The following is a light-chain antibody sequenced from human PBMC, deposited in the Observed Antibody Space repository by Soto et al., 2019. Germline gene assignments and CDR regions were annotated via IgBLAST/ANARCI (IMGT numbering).Light chain of an antibody. Sequence: QMPQSPSSLSAFVGEKILITCGASRDVGSDVSGYHQKPAHAPKLLIYAASNLCAGGTPPLCSSRCCTEVTPPISSLQPEDFVSYYCLQEYGDSRTFGQGTKVDIK. CDR2: AAS. V-gene: IGKV1-6*01. CDR1: RDVGSD. J-gene: IGKJ1*01. CDR3: LQEYGDSRT.